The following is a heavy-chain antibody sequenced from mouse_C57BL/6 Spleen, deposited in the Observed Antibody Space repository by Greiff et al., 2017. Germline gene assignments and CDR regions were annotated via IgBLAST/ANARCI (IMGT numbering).Heavy chain of an antibody. D-gene: IGHD1-1*01. V-gene: IGHV10-3*01. CDR1: GFTFNTYA. CDR2: ISRKSSNYAT. CDR3: VGGPLEDYGTWFAY. Sequence: EVQLLQSGAGLVQPKASLKLSCAASGFTFNTYAMHWVRQAPGKGLEWVARISRKSSNYATYYADSVKDRLTISRAASQSMLYLQMINLKTEDTAMYYCVGGPLEDYGTWFAYWGQGALVTVSA. J-gene: IGHJ3*01.